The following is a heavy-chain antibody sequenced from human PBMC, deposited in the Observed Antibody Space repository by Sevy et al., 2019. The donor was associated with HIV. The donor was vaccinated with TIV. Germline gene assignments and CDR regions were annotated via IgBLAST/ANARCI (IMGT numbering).Heavy chain of an antibody. CDR1: GFSSGDYA. CDR3: SKVRYCTSTSCPTDFDY. D-gene: IGHD2-2*01. V-gene: IGHV3-49*03. CDR2: IRNQAYGGTS. J-gene: IGHJ4*02. Sequence: GGSLRLSCTASGFSSGDYALSWFRQAPGKGLEWLGFIRNQAYGGTSEYAAYVKGRFTISRDDSKSIAYLQMNSLKTEDTAVYYCSKVRYCTSTSCPTDFDYWGQGTLVTVSS.